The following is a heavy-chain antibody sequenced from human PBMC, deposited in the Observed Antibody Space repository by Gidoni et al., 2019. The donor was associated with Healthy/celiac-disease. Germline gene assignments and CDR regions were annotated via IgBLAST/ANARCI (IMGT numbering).Heavy chain of an antibody. V-gene: IGHV3-64D*08. Sequence: EVQLVESGGGLVQPGGSLRLSCSASGCTFSSYAMHWVRQAPGKGLEYVSAISSNGGSTYYADSVKGRFTISRDNSKNTLYLQMSSLRAEDTAVYYCVKERTFGYSSSAEFDYWGQGTLVTVSS. CDR2: ISSNGGST. D-gene: IGHD6-6*01. CDR3: VKERTFGYSSSAEFDY. J-gene: IGHJ4*02. CDR1: GCTFSSYA.